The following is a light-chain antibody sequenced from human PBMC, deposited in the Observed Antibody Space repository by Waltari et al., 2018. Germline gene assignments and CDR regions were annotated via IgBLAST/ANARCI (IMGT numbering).Light chain of an antibody. Sequence: QSVLTQPPSVSGAPGQRVTISCTGSRSNIGAGYAVHWYRQIPGTAPTLLIYANNNRPSGVPDRFSGSKSGTSASLAITGLQAEDEADYYCQSYDTSLRGVLFGGGTKLTVL. CDR3: QSYDTSLRGVL. J-gene: IGLJ2*01. CDR1: RSNIGAGYA. V-gene: IGLV1-40*01. CDR2: ANN.